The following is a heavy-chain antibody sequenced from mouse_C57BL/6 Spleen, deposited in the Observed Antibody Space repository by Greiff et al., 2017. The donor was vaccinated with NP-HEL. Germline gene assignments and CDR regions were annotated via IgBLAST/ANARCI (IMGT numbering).Heavy chain of an antibody. V-gene: IGHV14-3*01. D-gene: IGHD2-1*01. J-gene: IGHJ3*01. Sequence: EVKVEESVAELVRPGASVKLSCTASGFNIKNTYMHWVKQRPEQGLEWIGRIDPANGNTKYAPKFQGKATITADTSSNTAYLQLSSLTSEDTAIYYCATDFYQPGFAYWGQGTLVTVSA. CDR1: GFNIKNTY. CDR3: ATDFYQPGFAY. CDR2: IDPANGNT.